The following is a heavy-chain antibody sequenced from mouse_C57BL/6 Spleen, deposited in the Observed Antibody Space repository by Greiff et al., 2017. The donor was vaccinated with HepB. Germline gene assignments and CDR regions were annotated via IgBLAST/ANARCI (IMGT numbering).Heavy chain of an antibody. J-gene: IGHJ2*01. CDR3: ARYYDYLDY. D-gene: IGHD2-4*01. Sequence: QVQLKESGAELVRPGASVKLSCKASGYTFTDYYINWVKQRPGQGLEWIARIYPGSGNTYYNEKFKGKATLTAEKSSSTAYMQLSSLTSEDSAVYFCARYYDYLDYWGQGTTLTVSS. V-gene: IGHV1-76*01. CDR2: IYPGSGNT. CDR1: GYTFTDYY.